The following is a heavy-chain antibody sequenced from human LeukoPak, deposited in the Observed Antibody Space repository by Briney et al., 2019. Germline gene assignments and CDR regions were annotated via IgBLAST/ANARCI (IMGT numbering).Heavy chain of an antibody. D-gene: IGHD3-16*01. CDR3: AKEATWGNWYFDL. CDR1: GFSFSSHG. Sequence: PGRSLRLSCAASGFSFSSHGMHWVRQAPGKGLEWVAVIGRDGRAKYYANSVEGRFSMSRDNSEKKLYLEMNNLRDEDTAVYYCAKEATWGNWYFDLWGRGTLVTVSS. CDR2: IGRDGRAK. J-gene: IGHJ2*01. V-gene: IGHV3-30*18.